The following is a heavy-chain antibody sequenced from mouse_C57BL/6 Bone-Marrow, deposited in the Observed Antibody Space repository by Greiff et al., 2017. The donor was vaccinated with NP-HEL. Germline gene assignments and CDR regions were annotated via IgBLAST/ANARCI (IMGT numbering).Heavy chain of an antibody. J-gene: IGHJ3*01. CDR3: ARQGGLFGAY. V-gene: IGHV5-6*01. D-gene: IGHD1-1*01. CDR2: ISSGGSYT. Sequence: EVQLVESGGDLVKPGGSLKLSCAASGFTFSSYGMSWVRQTPDKRLEWVATISSGGSYTYYPDSVKGRFTISRDNAKNTLYLQMSSLKSEDTAMYYCARQGGLFGAYWGQGTLVTVSA. CDR1: GFTFSSYG.